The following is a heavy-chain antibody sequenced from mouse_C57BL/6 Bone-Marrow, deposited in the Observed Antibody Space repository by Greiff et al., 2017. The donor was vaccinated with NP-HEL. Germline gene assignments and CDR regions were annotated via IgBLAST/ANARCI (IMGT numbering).Heavy chain of an antibody. Sequence: VKLMESGPELVKPGASVKISCKASGYAFSSSWMNWVKQRPGKGLEWIGRIYPGDGDTNYNGKFKGKATLTADKSSSTAYMQLSSLTSEDSAVYFCAREGYYYGSSPAFDVWGTGTTVTVSS. J-gene: IGHJ1*03. CDR2: IYPGDGDT. CDR3: AREGYYYGSSPAFDV. CDR1: GYAFSSSW. V-gene: IGHV1-82*01. D-gene: IGHD1-1*01.